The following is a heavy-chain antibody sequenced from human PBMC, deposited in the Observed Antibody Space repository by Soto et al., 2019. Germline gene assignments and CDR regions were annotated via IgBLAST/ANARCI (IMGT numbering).Heavy chain of an antibody. J-gene: IGHJ6*03. D-gene: IGHD3-16*02. V-gene: IGHV4-31*03. CDR2: IYYSGST. CDR3: ATQALSPTHYYYYYMDV. Sequence: SETLSLTCTVSGGSISSGGYYWSWIRQHPGKGLEWIGYIYYSGSTYYNPSLKSRVTISVDTSKNQFSLKLSSVTAADTAVYYCATQALSPTHYYYYYMDVWGKGTTVTVSS. CDR1: GGSISSGGYY.